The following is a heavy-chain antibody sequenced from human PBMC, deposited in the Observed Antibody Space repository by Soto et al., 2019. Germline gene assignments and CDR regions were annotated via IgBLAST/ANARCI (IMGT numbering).Heavy chain of an antibody. CDR3: ARERPDGARLDP. D-gene: IGHD6-6*01. V-gene: IGHV4-30-4*01. J-gene: IGHJ5*02. CDR1: GGSISSGDYY. CDR2: IYYSGST. Sequence: LCGGSISSGDYYWSWIRQPPGKGLEWIGYIYYSGSTHYNPSLKSRVTISVDTSKNQFSLKLSSVTAADTAVYYCARERPDGARLDPWGQGTLVTVSS.